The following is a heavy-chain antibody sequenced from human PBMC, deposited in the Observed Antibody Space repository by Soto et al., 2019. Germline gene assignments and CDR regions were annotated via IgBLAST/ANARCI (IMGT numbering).Heavy chain of an antibody. CDR1: GYIFTDYY. D-gene: IGHD6-13*01. V-gene: IGHV1-2*04. Sequence: GASVKVSCKASGYIFTDYYMHWVRQAPGQELGWMGRINPNSGGTNYAQKFQGWVTMTRDTSISTAYMELSRLRSDDTAVYYCAVGLAAAKFDYWGQGTLVTVSS. CDR3: AVGLAAAKFDY. J-gene: IGHJ4*02. CDR2: INPNSGGT.